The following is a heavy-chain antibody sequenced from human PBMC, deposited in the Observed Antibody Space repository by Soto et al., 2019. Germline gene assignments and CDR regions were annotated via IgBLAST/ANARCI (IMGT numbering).Heavy chain of an antibody. CDR3: ARGIFGSGTANDY. D-gene: IGHD3-10*01. CDR2: INGDGSGT. V-gene: IGHV3-74*01. CDR1: GFTFSGSW. J-gene: IGHJ4*02. Sequence: EVQLVESGGGLVQPGGSLRLSCAASGFTFSGSWMHWVRQAPGKGLVWVSRINGDGSGTSYADLVEGRFTISRDDAKNTLFLQMNGLRAEDTAVYYCARGIFGSGTANDYWGQGTLVTVSS.